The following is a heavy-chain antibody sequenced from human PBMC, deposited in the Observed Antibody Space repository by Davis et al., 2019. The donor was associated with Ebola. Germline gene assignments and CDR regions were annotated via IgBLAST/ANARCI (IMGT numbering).Heavy chain of an antibody. J-gene: IGHJ4*02. V-gene: IGHV6-1*01. D-gene: IGHD3/OR15-3a*01. Sequence: HSQTLSLTCAISGDSVSINSGGWNWIRQSPSRGLEWLGRTYYNSKWYSDYAVSVKSRITINPDTSKNQFSLHLNSVTPGDTAVYYCARGWLRTGFDYWGQGTLVTVSS. CDR2: TYYNSKWYS. CDR3: ARGWLRTGFDY. CDR1: GDSVSINSGG.